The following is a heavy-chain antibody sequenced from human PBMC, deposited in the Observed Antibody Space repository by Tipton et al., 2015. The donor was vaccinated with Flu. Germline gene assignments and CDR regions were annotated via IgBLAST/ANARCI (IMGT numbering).Heavy chain of an antibody. J-gene: IGHJ6*02. CDR2: IYHSGKT. Sequence: TLSLTCSVSGGSISSNNYFWGWIRQPPGKGLEWIGSIYHSGKTYYNPSLKSRVTISVDTSKNQFSLKLRSVTAADTAAYYCARDPKPMSTFGGGAKYYGMDLWGQGTTVAVPS. V-gene: IGHV4-39*07. D-gene: IGHD3-16*01. CDR1: GGSISSNNYF. CDR3: ARDPKPMSTFGGGAKYYGMDL.